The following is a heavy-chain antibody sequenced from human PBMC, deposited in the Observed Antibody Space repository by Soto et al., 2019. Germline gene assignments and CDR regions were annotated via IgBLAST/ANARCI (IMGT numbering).Heavy chain of an antibody. D-gene: IGHD6-19*01. V-gene: IGHV4-34*01. CDR3: ARVRALRQQWLAPGGSGKKWPNFDY. CDR1: GGSFSGYY. J-gene: IGHJ4*02. Sequence: SETLSLTCAVYGGSFSGYYWSWIRQPPGKGLEWIGEINHSGSTNYNPSLKSRVTISVDTSKNQFSLKLSSVTAADTAVYYCARVRALRQQWLAPGGSGKKWPNFDYWGQGTLVTVSS. CDR2: INHSGST.